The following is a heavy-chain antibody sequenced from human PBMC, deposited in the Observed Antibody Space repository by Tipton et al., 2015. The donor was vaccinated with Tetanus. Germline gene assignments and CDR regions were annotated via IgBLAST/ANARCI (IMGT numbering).Heavy chain of an antibody. CDR3: ARGSGWADF. D-gene: IGHD6-19*01. CDR2: ISPSGNT. V-gene: IGHV4-34*01. Sequence: TLSLTCDVSGASISSAAWTWIRQPSGKGLEWIGEISPSGNTNYNPSLKSRVTISADTSRNQFSLTLSSVTAADTAVYYCARGSGWADFWGQGTQVTVSS. J-gene: IGHJ4*02. CDR1: GASISSAA.